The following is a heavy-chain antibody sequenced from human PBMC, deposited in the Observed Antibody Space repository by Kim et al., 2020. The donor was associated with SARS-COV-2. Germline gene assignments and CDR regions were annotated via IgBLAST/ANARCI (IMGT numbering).Heavy chain of an antibody. CDR1: LFTFISYF. D-gene: IGHD2-2*01. V-gene: IGHV3-33*05. J-gene: IGHJ6*02. Sequence: SLILSCASSLFTFISYFMHFVRNAPFNFLYWVAVISYDLSNKYYADSVKGRFTISRDNSKNTLYLQMNSLRAEDTAVYYCARDLFVPDIVVVPAANYGMDVWGQGTTVTVSS. CDR2: ISYDLSNK. CDR3: ARDLFVPDIVVVPAANYGMDV.